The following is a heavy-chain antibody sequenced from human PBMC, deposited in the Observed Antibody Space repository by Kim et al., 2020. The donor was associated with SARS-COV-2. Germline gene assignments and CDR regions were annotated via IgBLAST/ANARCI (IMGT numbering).Heavy chain of an antibody. CDR3: ARVPLWFGTQTKKSGMDV. CDR2: INHSGST. V-gene: IGHV4-34*01. Sequence: SETLSLTCAVYGGSFSGYYWSWIRQPPGKGLEWIGEINHSGSTNYNPSLKSRVTISVDTSKNQFSLKLSSVTAADTAVYYCARVPLWFGTQTKKSGMDVWGQGTTVTVSS. D-gene: IGHD3-10*01. J-gene: IGHJ6*02. CDR1: GGSFSGYY.